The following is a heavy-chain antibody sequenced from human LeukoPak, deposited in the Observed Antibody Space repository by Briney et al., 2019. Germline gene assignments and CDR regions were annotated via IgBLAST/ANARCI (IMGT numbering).Heavy chain of an antibody. Sequence: SCKASGGTFSSYAMSWVRQAPGKGLEWVSAISGSGGSTYYADSVKGRFTISRDNSKNTLYLQMNSLRAEDTAVYYCANVKFDYWGQGTLVTVSS. CDR3: ANVKFDY. J-gene: IGHJ4*02. V-gene: IGHV3-23*01. D-gene: IGHD3-16*02. CDR1: GGTFSSYA. CDR2: ISGSGGST.